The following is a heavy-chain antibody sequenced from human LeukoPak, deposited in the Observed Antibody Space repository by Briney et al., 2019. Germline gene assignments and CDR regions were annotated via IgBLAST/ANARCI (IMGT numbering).Heavy chain of an antibody. J-gene: IGHJ5*02. Sequence: SETLSLACTVSGGSISSRPYYWGWVRQPPGKGLEWIGRIYTSGSTNYNPSLKSRVTMSVDTSKNQFSLKLSSVTAADTAVYYCARGGSSWTFDPWGQGTLVTVSS. CDR1: GGSISSRPYY. CDR3: ARGGSSWTFDP. D-gene: IGHD6-13*01. V-gene: IGHV4-61*05. CDR2: IYTSGST.